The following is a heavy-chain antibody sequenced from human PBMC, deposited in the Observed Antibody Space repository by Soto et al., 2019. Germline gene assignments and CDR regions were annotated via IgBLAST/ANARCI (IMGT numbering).Heavy chain of an antibody. CDR2: IKSDGSST. V-gene: IGHV3-74*01. Sequence: EVQLVESGGGLVQPGESLRLSCAASGFTFSTYWMHWVRQAPGKGLVWVSRIKSDGSSTTYADSVKGRFTISRDNAKNTLYLQMNSLRAEDTAVYYCASDPDSHGYSRFDAWGQGTLVTVS. D-gene: IGHD5-18*01. J-gene: IGHJ5*02. CDR1: GFTFSTYW. CDR3: ASDPDSHGYSRFDA.